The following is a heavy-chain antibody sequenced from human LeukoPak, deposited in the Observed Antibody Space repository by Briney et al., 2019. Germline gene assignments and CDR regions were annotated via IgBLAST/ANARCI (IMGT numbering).Heavy chain of an antibody. CDR1: GGSISSYY. Sequence: SETLSLTCTVSGGSISSYYWSWIRQPPGKGLEWIGYIYYSGSTNYNPSLKSRVTISVDTSKNQFSLKLRSVTAADTAVYYCARYGAPITYFDYWGQGTLVTVS. CDR2: IYYSGST. V-gene: IGHV4-59*01. J-gene: IGHJ4*02. CDR3: ARYGAPITYFDY. D-gene: IGHD4-17*01.